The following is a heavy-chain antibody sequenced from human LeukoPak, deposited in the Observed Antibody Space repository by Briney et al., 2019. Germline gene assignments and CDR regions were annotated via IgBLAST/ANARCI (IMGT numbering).Heavy chain of an antibody. Sequence: PGGSLRLSCAASGITFSSYGMHWVRQAPGKGLEWVAVISYDGSNKYYADSVKGRFTISRDNSKNTLYLQMNSLRAEDTAVYYCAKGSSGTAMDPFDYWGQGTLVTVSS. J-gene: IGHJ4*02. CDR2: ISYDGSNK. CDR1: GITFSSYG. CDR3: AKGSSGTAMDPFDY. D-gene: IGHD5-18*01. V-gene: IGHV3-30*18.